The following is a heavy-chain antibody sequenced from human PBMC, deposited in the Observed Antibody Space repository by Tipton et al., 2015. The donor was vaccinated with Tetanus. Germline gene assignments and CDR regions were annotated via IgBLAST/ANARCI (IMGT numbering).Heavy chain of an antibody. Sequence: SLRLSCQGSGFNFGDFNMNWIRQTPGKGLQWVSSISGHSTYTHYAESVRGRFAISRDNAENSLELQGDSLGAEYTAVYYCARMQSGSYFDMWGPGSLVTVSS. J-gene: IGHJ4*01. D-gene: IGHD1-26*01. CDR1: GFNFGDFN. CDR2: ISGHSTYT. CDR3: ARMQSGSYFDM. V-gene: IGHV3-11*06.